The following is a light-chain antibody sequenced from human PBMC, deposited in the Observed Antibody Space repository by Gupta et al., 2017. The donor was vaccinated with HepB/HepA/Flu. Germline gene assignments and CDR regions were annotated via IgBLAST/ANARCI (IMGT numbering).Light chain of an antibody. Sequence: EIDMTQSTATLSVSLGERATLSCRASQSVSSKLAWYQQKPGQAPRLLIYDASTRATGIPARFSGSGSGTEFNLNISSLQTEDFAVYYCQRYNNWRTFGQGTKLEI. CDR3: QRYNNWRT. J-gene: IGKJ2*01. CDR1: QSVSSK. V-gene: IGKV3-15*01. CDR2: DAS.